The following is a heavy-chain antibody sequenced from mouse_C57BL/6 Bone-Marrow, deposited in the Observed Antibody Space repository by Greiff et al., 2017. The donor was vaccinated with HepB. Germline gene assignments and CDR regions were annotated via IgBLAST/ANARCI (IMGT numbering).Heavy chain of an antibody. J-gene: IGHJ1*03. V-gene: IGHV5-17*01. D-gene: IGHD1-1*01. CDR1: GFTFRDYG. CDR2: ISSGSSTI. CDR3: ARNIYYYGSWYFDV. Sequence: EVMLVESGGGLVKPGGSLKLSCAASGFTFRDYGMHWVRQAPEKGLEWVAYISSGSSTIYYADTVKGRFTISRDNAKNTLFLQMTSLRSEDTAMYYCARNIYYYGSWYFDVWGTGTTVTVSS.